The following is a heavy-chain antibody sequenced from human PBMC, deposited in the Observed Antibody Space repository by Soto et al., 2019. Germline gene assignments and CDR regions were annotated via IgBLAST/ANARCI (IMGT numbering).Heavy chain of an antibody. CDR1: GFTFSSYW. CDR2: IKQDGSEK. CDR3: ARVGPPADYYDSSGYLDY. D-gene: IGHD3-22*01. J-gene: IGHJ4*02. V-gene: IGHV3-7*03. Sequence: GGSLRLSCAASGFTFSSYWMSWVRQAPGKGLEWVANIKQDGSEKYYVDSVKGRFTISRDNAKNPLYLQMNSLRAEDTAVYYGARVGPPADYYDSSGYLDYWGQGTLVTVSS.